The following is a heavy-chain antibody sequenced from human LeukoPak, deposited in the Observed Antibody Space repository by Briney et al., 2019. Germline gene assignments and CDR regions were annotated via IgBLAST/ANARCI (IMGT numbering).Heavy chain of an antibody. D-gene: IGHD4-23*01. CDR2: IYYSGIT. V-gene: IGHV4-30-4*01. CDR1: GGSISSGDFY. Sequence: SETLSLTCTVSGGSISSGDFYWSWIRQPPEKGLEYIGYIYYSGITFYNPSLRSRITISIDTSKNQFSLKLSSVTAADTAVYYCARDRSTVDYYGLDVWGQGTTVVVSS. J-gene: IGHJ6*02. CDR3: ARDRSTVDYYGLDV.